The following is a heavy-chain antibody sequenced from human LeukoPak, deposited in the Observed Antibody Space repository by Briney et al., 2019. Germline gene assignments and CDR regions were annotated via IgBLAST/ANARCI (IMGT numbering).Heavy chain of an antibody. CDR2: IYYSGST. D-gene: IGHD1-26*01. CDR3: ARVLVGANSPLDY. V-gene: IGHV4-39*07. Sequence: SETLSLTCTVSGGSISSSSYYWGWIRQPPGKGLEWIGSIYYSGSTYYNPSLKSRVTISVDTSKNQFSLKLSSVTAADTAVYYCARVLVGANSPLDYWGQGTLVTVSS. CDR1: GGSISSSSYY. J-gene: IGHJ4*02.